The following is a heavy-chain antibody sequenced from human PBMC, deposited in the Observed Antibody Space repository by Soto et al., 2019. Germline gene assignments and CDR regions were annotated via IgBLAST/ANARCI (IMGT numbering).Heavy chain of an antibody. CDR3: ARGAYRGYSGYDLSPDGLSSGNYYYCMGI. J-gene: IGHJ6*03. CDR2: INHSGST. Sequence: KGLEWIGEINHSGSTNYNPSLKSRVNISVDTSKNQFSRKLSSVTAADTAVYYCARGAYRGYSGYDLSPDGLSSGNYYYCMGIPGKGLSVSVSS. V-gene: IGHV4-34*01. D-gene: IGHD5-12*01.